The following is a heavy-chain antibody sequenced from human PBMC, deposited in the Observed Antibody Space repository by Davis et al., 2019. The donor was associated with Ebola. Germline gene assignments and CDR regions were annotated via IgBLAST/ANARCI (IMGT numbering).Heavy chain of an antibody. CDR1: GFIVSDYY. V-gene: IGHV3-11*04. D-gene: IGHD1-20*01. CDR3: ARERGRITGRPDGMDV. CDR2: SSSSGATV. Sequence: GESLKISCAASGFIVSDYYMSWVRQAPGKGLEWVSYSSSSGATVFYPDSVKGRFTISRDNAKNSLYLQMDSLRAEDTAVYYCARERGRITGRPDGMDVWGQGTIVTVSS. J-gene: IGHJ6*02.